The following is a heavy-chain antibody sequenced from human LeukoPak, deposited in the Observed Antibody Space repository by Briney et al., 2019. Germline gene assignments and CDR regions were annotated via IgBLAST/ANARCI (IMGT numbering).Heavy chain of an antibody. CDR3: ARENWGFDY. D-gene: IGHD7-27*01. J-gene: IGHJ4*02. V-gene: IGHV7-4-1*02. CDR2: INTNTGNP. Sequence: ASVKVSCKASGYTFRTYGIYWVRQAPGQGLEYMGWINTNTGNPTYAQGFTGRFVFSLDTSVSTVYLQISGLKIEDTAVYYCARENWGFDYWGQGTLVTVSS. CDR1: GYTFRTYG.